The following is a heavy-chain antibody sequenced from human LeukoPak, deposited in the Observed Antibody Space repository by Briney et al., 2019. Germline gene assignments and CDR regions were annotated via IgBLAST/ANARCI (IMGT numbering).Heavy chain of an antibody. CDR2: IYHSGST. J-gene: IGHJ4*02. D-gene: IGHD4/OR15-4a*01. V-gene: IGHV4-38-2*01. CDR3: ARLPLYGGPASFDY. CDR1: GYSISSGYY. Sequence: PSETLSLTCAVSGYSISSGYYWDWIRQPPGKGLEWIGSIYHSGSTYYNPSLKSRVTISVDTSKNQFSLKLSSVTAADMAVYYCARLPLYGGPASFDYWGQGTLVTVSS.